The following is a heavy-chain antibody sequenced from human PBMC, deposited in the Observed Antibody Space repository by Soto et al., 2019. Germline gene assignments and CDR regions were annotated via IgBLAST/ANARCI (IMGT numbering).Heavy chain of an antibody. J-gene: IGHJ3*02. CDR1: GFTVISNY. Sequence: PGGSLRLSCAASGFTVISNYMSWVRQATGKGLEWVSVIYSGGSTYYADSVKGRFTISRDNSKNTLYLQMNSLRAEDTAVYYCGRVSGGYNFDDAFDIWGQGTMVTVS. CDR3: GRVSGGYNFDDAFDI. CDR2: IYSGGST. D-gene: IGHD5-12*01. V-gene: IGHV3-53*01.